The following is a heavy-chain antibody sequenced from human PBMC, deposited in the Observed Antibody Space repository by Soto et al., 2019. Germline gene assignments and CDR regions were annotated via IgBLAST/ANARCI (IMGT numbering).Heavy chain of an antibody. D-gene: IGHD3-22*01. CDR2: INHSGST. J-gene: IGHJ6*01. CDR3: SGYYYEQGYGMGV. V-gene: IGHV4-34*01. Sequence: PSETLSLTCAVYGGSFSGYYWSWIRQPQGKGRQWIGEINHSGSTNYYPSLKSRVTISLDTCKNKFSLKLSSVTAADPAVYYSSGYYYEQGYGMGVWGQGTRVTVSS. CDR1: GGSFSGYY.